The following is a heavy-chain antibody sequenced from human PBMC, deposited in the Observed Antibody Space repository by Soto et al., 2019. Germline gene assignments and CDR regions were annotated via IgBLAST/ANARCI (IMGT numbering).Heavy chain of an antibody. Sequence: PSETLSLTCAVSGGSISSGGFSWSWIRQSPGKGLELIGYIYYSGSTYYNPSLKSRVTMSVDRSKNEFSLRLSSVTAADTAVYYCAGATFIRKGYYDDTDYYYFDQWGHGILVTVSS. D-gene: IGHD3-22*01. V-gene: IGHV4-30-2*06. CDR2: IYYSGST. J-gene: IGHJ4*01. CDR1: GGSISSGGFS. CDR3: AGATFIRKGYYDDTDYYYFDQ.